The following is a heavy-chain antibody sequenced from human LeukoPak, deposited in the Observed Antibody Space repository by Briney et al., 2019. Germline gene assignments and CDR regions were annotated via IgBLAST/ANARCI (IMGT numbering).Heavy chain of an antibody. J-gene: IGHJ4*02. D-gene: IGHD3-10*01. CDR3: ARDEEGVREVWGTFDY. Sequence: LPGGSLRLSCAASGFTVTKNFMCWVRQAPGKGLEWLSVIYSSGSTYYADSVKGRFTISRDNSNNTIYLQMNSLRVEDTAVYYCARDEEGVREVWGTFDYWGQGTLVTVSS. V-gene: IGHV3-66*01. CDR2: IYSSGST. CDR1: GFTVTKNF.